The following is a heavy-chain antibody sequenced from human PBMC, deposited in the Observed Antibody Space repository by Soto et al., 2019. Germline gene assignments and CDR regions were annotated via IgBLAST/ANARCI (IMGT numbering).Heavy chain of an antibody. CDR2: IFSNDEK. V-gene: IGHV2-26*01. CDR1: GFSLSNGRVG. CDR3: ARIRIAAAGNFFDF. D-gene: IGHD6-13*01. Sequence: SGPTLVNPTETLTLTCTVSGFSLSNGRVGVSWIRQPPGEALDWLAHIFSNDEKAYNTALKSRVTISKDTSKSQVVLTMTNMDPVDTATYYCARIRIAAAGNFFDFWGQGALVTDSS. J-gene: IGHJ4*02.